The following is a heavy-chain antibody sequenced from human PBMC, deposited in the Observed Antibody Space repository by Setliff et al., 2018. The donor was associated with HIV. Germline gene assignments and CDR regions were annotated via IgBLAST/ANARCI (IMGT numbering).Heavy chain of an antibody. CDR2: INSNNGGT. V-gene: IGHV1-2*02. CDR1: GYTFTAYY. CDR3: AREYDVLTGYYISAFDI. D-gene: IGHD3-9*01. Sequence: ASVKVSCKTSGYTFTAYYIHWVRQAPGQGLEWMGWINSNNGGTKYAQNFQGRVTMTRDTSITTAYMELSSLISDDTAVYYCAREYDVLTGYYISAFDIWGQGTMVTVSS. J-gene: IGHJ3*02.